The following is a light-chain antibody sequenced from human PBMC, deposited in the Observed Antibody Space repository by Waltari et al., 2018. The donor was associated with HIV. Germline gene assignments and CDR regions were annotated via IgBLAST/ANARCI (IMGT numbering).Light chain of an antibody. Sequence: DIQMTQSPSSLSAYVGDRVTITCRASQGISNLLTWYQHKLGNVPKLLIYAASTLQSGVPSRCSGSGSGTDFTLTITNLQPEDIGTYYCQKCNSAPLTCGGGTKVEIK. CDR3: QKCNSAPLT. CDR2: AAS. J-gene: IGKJ4*02. CDR1: QGISNL. V-gene: IGKV1-27*01.